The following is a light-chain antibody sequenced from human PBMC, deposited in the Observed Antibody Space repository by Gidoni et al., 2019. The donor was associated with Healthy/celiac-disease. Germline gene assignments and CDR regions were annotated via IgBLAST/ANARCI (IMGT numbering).Light chain of an antibody. V-gene: IGKV1-5*03. Sequence: QKPEKAPKLLIYKASSLESGVPSRFSGSGSGTEFTLTISSLQPDDFATYYCQQYRTFXXXTKVEIK. CDR3: QQYRT. J-gene: IGKJ1*01. CDR2: KAS.